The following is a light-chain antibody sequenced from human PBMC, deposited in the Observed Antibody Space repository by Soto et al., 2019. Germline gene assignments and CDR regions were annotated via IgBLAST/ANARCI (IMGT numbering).Light chain of an antibody. CDR1: SSDVGGYNL. Sequence: QSALTPPASVSVSPGKSITIYCTGTSSDVGGYNLVSWYQQHPGKAPKLMIYEVYQRPSGVSNRFSGSKSGNTASLTISGLQAEDEADYYCYSYAGNNFYVFGTGTKVTVL. CDR3: YSYAGNNFYV. CDR2: EVY. J-gene: IGLJ1*01. V-gene: IGLV2-23*02.